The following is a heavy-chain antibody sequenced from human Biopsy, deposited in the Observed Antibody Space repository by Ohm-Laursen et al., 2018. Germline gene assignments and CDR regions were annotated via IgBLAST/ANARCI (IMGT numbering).Heavy chain of an antibody. D-gene: IGHD3-22*01. CDR3: ARDYDTSDYYYVS. V-gene: IGHV4-39*01. Sequence: SETLSLTCTVSGGSISNNNYYWGWIRQPPGKGLEWIGSIFYRGSTHYKPPLKSRVNISVDTSKNQFSLKLNSVTAADTAVYYCARDYDTSDYYYVSWGQGTLVTVSS. J-gene: IGHJ5*02. CDR2: IFYRGST. CDR1: GGSISNNNYY.